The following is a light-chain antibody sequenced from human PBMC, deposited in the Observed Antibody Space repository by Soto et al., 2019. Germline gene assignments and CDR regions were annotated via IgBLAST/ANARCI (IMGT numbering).Light chain of an antibody. CDR3: QQTYSIPLT. J-gene: IGKJ4*01. Sequence: DIQMTQSPSSLSATVGARVTITCRASQTIGKYLNWYQQQPGKVPKLLIYDASYLQSGVPSRFSGSGSGTDCTLAISALQPDDFATYFCQQTYSIPLTFGGGTKVDIK. CDR1: QTIGKY. CDR2: DAS. V-gene: IGKV1-39*01.